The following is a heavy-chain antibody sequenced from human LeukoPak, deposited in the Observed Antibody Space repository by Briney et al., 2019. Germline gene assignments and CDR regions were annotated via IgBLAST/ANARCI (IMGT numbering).Heavy chain of an antibody. CDR1: GFTFSCYS. CDR3: ARDGDHTLVSNPLY. V-gene: IGHV3-48*02. CDR2: ISSSSSTI. D-gene: IGHD2-21*01. J-gene: IGHJ4*02. Sequence: GGSLRLSCAASGFTFSCYSLNWVRQAPGKGLEWVSYISSSSSTIYYADSVKGRFTISRDNAKNSLYLQMNSLRDEDTAVYYCARDGDHTLVSNPLYWGRGTLVTVSS.